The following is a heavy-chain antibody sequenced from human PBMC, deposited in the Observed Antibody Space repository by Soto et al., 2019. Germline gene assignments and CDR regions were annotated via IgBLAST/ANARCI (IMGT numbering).Heavy chain of an antibody. CDR1: DDSINSDKFY. Sequence: HLQLQESGPGLVKPSETLSLMCSVSDDSINSDKFYWGWIRQPPGKGLEWIGSIYYRGNAYYNPSRQTRVTIALDKSNSQFTLKLNSVTAADSAVYFCARLEGLATISYYFDFWGPGALVTVSS. CDR3: ARLEGLATISYYFDF. J-gene: IGHJ4*02. D-gene: IGHD3-9*01. V-gene: IGHV4-39*01. CDR2: IYYRGNA.